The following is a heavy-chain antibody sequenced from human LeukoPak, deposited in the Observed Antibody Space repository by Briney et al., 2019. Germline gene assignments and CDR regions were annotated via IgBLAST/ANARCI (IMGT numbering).Heavy chain of an antibody. V-gene: IGHV3-73*01. CDR3: TRHRDYYDSSGYFHGD. D-gene: IGHD3-22*01. Sequence: GGSLRPSCAASGFTFSGSAMHWVRQASGKGLEWVGRIRSKANSYATAYAASVKGRFTISRDDSKNTAYLQMNSLKTEDTAVYYCTRHRDYYDSSGYFHGDWGQGTLVTVSS. J-gene: IGHJ4*02. CDR2: IRSKANSYAT. CDR1: GFTFSGSA.